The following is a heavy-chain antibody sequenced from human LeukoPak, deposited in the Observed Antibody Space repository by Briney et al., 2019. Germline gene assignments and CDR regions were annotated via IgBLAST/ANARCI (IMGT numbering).Heavy chain of an antibody. D-gene: IGHD3-10*01. Sequence: PGGSLGLSCAASGFTVSSNYMSWVRQAPGKGLEWVSVIYSGGSTYYADSVKGRFTISRDNSKNTLYLQMNSLRAEDTAVYYCARDQRRFGELLRFDYWGQGTLVTVSS. CDR3: ARDQRRFGELLRFDY. J-gene: IGHJ4*02. CDR1: GFTVSSNY. CDR2: IYSGGST. V-gene: IGHV3-53*05.